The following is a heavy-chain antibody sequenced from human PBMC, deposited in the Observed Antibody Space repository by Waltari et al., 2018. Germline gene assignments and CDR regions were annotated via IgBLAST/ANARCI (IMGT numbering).Heavy chain of an antibody. CDR3: ATVYYDSSGYYYFDY. J-gene: IGHJ4*02. CDR2: VDPEEGET. Sequence: QVQLVQSGAEVKKPGASVKVSCKVSGYTLTELSMHWVRQAPGKGLEWMGGVDPEEGETIDAQKFQGRVTMTEDTSTDTAYMELSSLRSEDTAVYYCATVYYDSSGYYYFDYWGQGTLVTVSS. D-gene: IGHD3-22*01. V-gene: IGHV1-24*01. CDR1: GYTLTELS.